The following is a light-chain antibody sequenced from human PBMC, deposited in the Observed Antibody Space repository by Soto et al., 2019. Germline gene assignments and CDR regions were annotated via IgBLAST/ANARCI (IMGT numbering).Light chain of an antibody. CDR3: SSFTSSITYV. V-gene: IGLV2-14*01. J-gene: IGLJ1*01. Sequence: QSALTQPASVSGSPGLSLTISCTGTSGDVGGFNYVSWYQHQPGRAPKLILYEVSNRPSGVAHRFTGSKSGNTASLTISGLQAEDEADYYCSSFTSSITYVFGTGTKVTVL. CDR1: SGDVGGFNY. CDR2: EVS.